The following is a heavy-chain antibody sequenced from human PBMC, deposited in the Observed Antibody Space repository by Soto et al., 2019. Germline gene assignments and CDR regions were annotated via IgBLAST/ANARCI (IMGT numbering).Heavy chain of an antibody. V-gene: IGHV1-24*01. CDR2: FDPEDGET. CDR3: ANSRLFVYSYGSYYYMDV. Sequence: ASVKVSCKVSGYTLTELSMHWVRQAPGKGLEWMGGFDPEDGETIYAQKFQGRVTMTEDTSTDTAYMELSSLRSEDTAVYYCANSRLFVYSYGSYYYMDVWGKGTTVNVFS. CDR1: GYTLTELS. J-gene: IGHJ6*03. D-gene: IGHD5-18*01.